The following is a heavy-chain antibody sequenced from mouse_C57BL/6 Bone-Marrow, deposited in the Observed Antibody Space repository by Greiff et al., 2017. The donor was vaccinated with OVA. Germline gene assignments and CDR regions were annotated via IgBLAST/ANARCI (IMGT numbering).Heavy chain of an antibody. CDR2: IYPGRGST. D-gene: IGHD3-2*02. CDR3: ARGDSSVLYYLDY. V-gene: IGHV1-55*01. CDR1: GYTFTSYW. J-gene: IGHJ2*01. Sequence: QVQLQQSGAELVKPGASVKMSCKASGYTFTSYWITWVKQRPGQGLEWIGDIYPGRGSTNYNEKFKSKATLTVDTSSRTAYMLLSSLTSAVSAVFNGARGDSSVLYYLDYWGKGTTLTVSS.